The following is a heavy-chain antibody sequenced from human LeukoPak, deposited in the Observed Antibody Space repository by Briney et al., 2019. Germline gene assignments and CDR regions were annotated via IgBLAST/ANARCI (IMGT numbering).Heavy chain of an antibody. J-gene: IGHJ4*02. V-gene: IGHV1-69*13. CDR1: GGTFSSYA. CDR3: ARDLRSIAAASPNEINDY. D-gene: IGHD6-13*01. CDR2: IIPIFGTA. Sequence: ASVKVSCKASGGTFSSYAISWVRQAPGQGLEWMGGIIPIFGTANYAQKFQGRVTITADESTSTAYMELSSLRSEDTAVYYCARDLRSIAAASPNEINDYWGQGTLVTVSS.